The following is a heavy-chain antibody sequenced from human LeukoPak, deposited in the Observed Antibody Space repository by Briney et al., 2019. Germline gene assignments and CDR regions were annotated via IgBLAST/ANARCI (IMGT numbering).Heavy chain of an antibody. D-gene: IGHD2-15*01. Sequence: QPGGSLRLSCAASGFTFDDYAMHWVRQAPGKGLEWVSGISWNSGSIGYADSVKGRFTISRDNSKNTLYLQMNSLRAEDTAVYYCASGGYYYYYGMDVWGQGTTVTVSS. J-gene: IGHJ6*02. CDR3: ASGGYYYYYGMDV. V-gene: IGHV3-9*01. CDR1: GFTFDDYA. CDR2: ISWNSGSI.